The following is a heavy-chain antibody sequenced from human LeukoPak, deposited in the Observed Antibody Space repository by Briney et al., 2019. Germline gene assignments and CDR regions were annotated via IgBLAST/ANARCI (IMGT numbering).Heavy chain of an antibody. CDR2: INPNSGGT. CDR3: ARDYYDSSGYYYVGY. J-gene: IGHJ4*02. Sequence: GASVKVSCKASGYTFTGYYMHWVRQAPGQGLEWMGWINPNSGGTNYAQKFQGRVTMTRDTSISTAYMELSRLRSDDTALYYCARDYYDSSGYYYVGYWGQGTLVTVSS. CDR1: GYTFTGYY. V-gene: IGHV1-2*02. D-gene: IGHD3-22*01.